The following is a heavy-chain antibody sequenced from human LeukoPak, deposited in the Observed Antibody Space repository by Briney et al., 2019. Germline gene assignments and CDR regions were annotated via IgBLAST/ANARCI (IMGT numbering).Heavy chain of an antibody. J-gene: IGHJ4*02. CDR3: AKDRGDSSGSNLAY. V-gene: IGHV3-30*18. CDR2: ISYDGSNK. CDR1: GFTFSSYG. Sequence: PGGSLRLSCAASGFTFSSYGMHWVRQAPGKGLEWVAVISYDGSNKYYADSVKGRSTISRDNSKNTLYLQMNSLRAEDTAVYYCAKDRGDSSGSNLAYWGQGTLVTVSS. D-gene: IGHD3-22*01.